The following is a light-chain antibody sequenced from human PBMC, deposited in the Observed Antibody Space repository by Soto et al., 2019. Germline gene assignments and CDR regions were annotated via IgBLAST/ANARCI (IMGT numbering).Light chain of an antibody. CDR3: QQYYNIPPT. CDR1: QSVFFNSNNKNY. V-gene: IGKV4-1*01. J-gene: IGKJ1*01. CDR2: WAS. Sequence: DSVMTQSPDSLAVSLGERATINCKSSQSVFFNSNNKNYLAWYQQKPGQPPKLRIYWASTRDSGVPDRIIGSGSGTDLTLTVSSLQAEDVAVYYCQQYYNIPPTFGQGTKVEI.